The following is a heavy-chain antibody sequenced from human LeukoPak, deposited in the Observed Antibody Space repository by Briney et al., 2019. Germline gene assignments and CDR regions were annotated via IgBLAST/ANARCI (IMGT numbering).Heavy chain of an antibody. V-gene: IGHV1-2*02. Sequence: ASVKLSCKASGYTFTGYYMHWGRQAPGQGLEWMGWINPNSGGTNYAQKFQGRVTMTRDTSISTAYMELSRLRSDDTAVYYCARAKSMGVRGVITTYYFDYWGQGTLVTVSS. CDR2: INPNSGGT. CDR1: GYTFTGYY. J-gene: IGHJ4*02. D-gene: IGHD3-10*01. CDR3: ARAKSMGVRGVITTYYFDY.